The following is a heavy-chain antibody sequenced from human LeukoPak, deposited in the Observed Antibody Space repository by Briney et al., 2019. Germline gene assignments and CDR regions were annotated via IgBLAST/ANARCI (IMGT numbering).Heavy chain of an antibody. Sequence: PSETLSLTCTVSGGSISSYYWSWIRQPPGKGLEWIGYIYYSGSTNYNPSLKSRVTISVDTSKNQFSLKLSSVTAADTAVYYCARISVLGSSAVGLDAFDIWGQGTMVTVSS. V-gene: IGHV4-59*01. J-gene: IGHJ3*02. D-gene: IGHD2-2*01. CDR1: GGSISSYY. CDR2: IYYSGST. CDR3: ARISVLGSSAVGLDAFDI.